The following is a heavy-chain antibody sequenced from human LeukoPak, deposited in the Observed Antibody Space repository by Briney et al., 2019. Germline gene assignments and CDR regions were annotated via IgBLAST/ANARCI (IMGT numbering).Heavy chain of an antibody. Sequence: QPGGSLRLSCAASGFTFSSYAMSWVRQAPGGGLEWVSAISGSGDTTYHADSVKGRFTISRDNSENRLSLRMDSLRAEDTAVYFCAKDTTAWWYHRAYMDVWGKGTTVTVSS. V-gene: IGHV3-23*01. CDR3: AKDTTAWWYHRAYMDV. CDR2: ISGSGDTT. CDR1: GFTFSSYA. J-gene: IGHJ6*03. D-gene: IGHD2-15*01.